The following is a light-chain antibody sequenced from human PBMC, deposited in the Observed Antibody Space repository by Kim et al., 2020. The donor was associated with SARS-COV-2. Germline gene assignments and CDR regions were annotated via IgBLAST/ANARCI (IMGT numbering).Light chain of an antibody. CDR2: VGTGGIVG. V-gene: IGLV9-49*01. CDR1: SGDSNYK. CDR3: GADHGSGSNFVRV. Sequence: CTLSSGDSNYKLDWYQQRPGKGPRFVMRVGTGGIVGSKGDGIPDRFSGLGSGLNRYLTIKNSQEEDESDYHCGADHGSGSNFVRVFGGGTQLTVL. J-gene: IGLJ3*02.